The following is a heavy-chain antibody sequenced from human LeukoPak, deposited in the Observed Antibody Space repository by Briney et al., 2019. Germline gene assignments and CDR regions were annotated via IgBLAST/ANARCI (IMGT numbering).Heavy chain of an antibody. Sequence: SETLSLTCTVSGGSISSYYWXWXRQPPGXGLXWIXYIYYSGSTNYNPXLKSRVTISVDTSKNQFSLKLSSVTAADTAVYYCARVYYYDSGSYIEDIWGQGTMVTVSS. J-gene: IGHJ3*02. D-gene: IGHD3-10*01. CDR3: ARVYYYDSGSYIEDI. CDR1: GGSISSYY. V-gene: IGHV4-59*08. CDR2: IYYSGST.